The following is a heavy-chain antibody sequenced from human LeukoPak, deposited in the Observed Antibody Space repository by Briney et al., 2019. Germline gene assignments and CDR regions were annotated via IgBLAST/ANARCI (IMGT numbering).Heavy chain of an antibody. Sequence: TLSLTCTVSGASISSTGSYWSWIRQHPEKGLEWIGYIFYSGSTYYNPSPKSRLTMSLDTSKNQFSLNLTSVTAADTAVYYCVRGEYYYDYWGQGTLITVSS. D-gene: IGHD2/OR15-2a*01. CDR3: VRGEYYYDY. CDR1: GASISSTGSY. CDR2: IFYSGST. J-gene: IGHJ4*02. V-gene: IGHV4-31*03.